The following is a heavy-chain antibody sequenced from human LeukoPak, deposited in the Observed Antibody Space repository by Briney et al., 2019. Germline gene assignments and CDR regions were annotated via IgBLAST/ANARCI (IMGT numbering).Heavy chain of an antibody. CDR1: GDSVSSNSAA. CDR3: ARDGANEIDAFDI. V-gene: IGHV6-1*01. CDR2: TYYRSKWYN. J-gene: IGHJ3*02. Sequence: SQTLSLTCAISGDSVSSNSAAWNRIRQSPSRGLEWLGRTYYRSKWYNDYAVSVKSRITINPDTSKNQFSLQLNSVTPEDTAVYYCARDGANEIDAFDIWGQGTMVTVSS. D-gene: IGHD1-1*01.